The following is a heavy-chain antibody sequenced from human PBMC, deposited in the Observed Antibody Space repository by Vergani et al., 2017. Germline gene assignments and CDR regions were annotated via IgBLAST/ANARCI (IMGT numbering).Heavy chain of an antibody. J-gene: IGHJ3*02. CDR3: ARGMTTETTDLDGFDI. D-gene: IGHD4-17*01. CDR2: ISGSSSYV. CDR1: GFSFSSYS. V-gene: IGHV3-21*02. Sequence: EVQLVESGGGLVKPGGSLRLSCAASGFSFSSYSMNWVRQAPGKGLEWVASISGSSSYVFYRDSVEGRFTITRDNAKKSVYLQMNSLRPEDTAVYYCARGMTTETTDLDGFDIWGQGTMVGVSS.